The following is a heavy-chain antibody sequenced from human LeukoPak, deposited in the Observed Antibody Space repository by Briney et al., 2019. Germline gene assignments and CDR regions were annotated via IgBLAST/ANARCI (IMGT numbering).Heavy chain of an antibody. D-gene: IGHD3-9*01. CDR1: GYTFTSFG. Sequence: ASVKVSCKAYGYTFTSFGISWVRQAPGQGPEWMGWISIHKGNTNYAQKLQGRVTMTTDTSTSTAYMELRSLRSDDTAVYYCAREGSLRYFDWLSLPGDPCYYYMDVWGKGTTVTVSS. CDR2: ISIHKGNT. V-gene: IGHV1-18*01. CDR3: AREGSLRYFDWLSLPGDPCYYYMDV. J-gene: IGHJ6*03.